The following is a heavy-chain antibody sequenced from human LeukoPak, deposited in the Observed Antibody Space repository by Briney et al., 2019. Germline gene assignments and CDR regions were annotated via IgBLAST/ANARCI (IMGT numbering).Heavy chain of an antibody. CDR1: GFTFSNYA. D-gene: IGHD2-8*01. CDR3: AKDSRGSYARTADY. Sequence: PGGSLRLSCAASGFTFSNYAMSWVRQAPGKGLEWVSTISGSASSTYYADSVRGRFTISRDNSKNTLYLQMNSLRAEDTAVYYCAKDSRGSYARTADYWGQGTLVTVSS. V-gene: IGHV3-23*01. J-gene: IGHJ4*02. CDR2: ISGSASST.